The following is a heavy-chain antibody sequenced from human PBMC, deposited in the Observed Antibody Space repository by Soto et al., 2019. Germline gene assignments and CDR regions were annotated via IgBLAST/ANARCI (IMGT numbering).Heavy chain of an antibody. CDR2: ISGSGGST. J-gene: IGHJ6*02. CDR1: GCTFSSYG. D-gene: IGHD6-13*01. Sequence: GGSLRLSCAASGCTFSSYGMSWVRQAPGKGLEWVSAISGSGGSTYYADSVKGRFTISRDNSKNTLYLQMNSLRAEDTAVYYCAKGSYGVLKYNIAAAAKRDYYYYGMDVWGQGTTVTVSS. V-gene: IGHV3-23*01. CDR3: AKGSYGVLKYNIAAAAKRDYYYYGMDV.